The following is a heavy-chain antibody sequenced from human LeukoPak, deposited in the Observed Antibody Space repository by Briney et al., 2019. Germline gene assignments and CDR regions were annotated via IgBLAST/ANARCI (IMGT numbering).Heavy chain of an antibody. V-gene: IGHV5-51*01. CDR3: ARLSRDSSGSRFDY. D-gene: IGHD3-22*01. CDR2: IYPGDSDT. CDR1: GYSFTSYW. J-gene: IGHJ4*02. Sequence: GESLKISCKGSGYSFTSYWIGWVRQMPGKGPEWMGIIYPGDSDTIYSPSFQGQVTISAAKSISTAYLQWSSLKASDTAMYYCARLSRDSSGSRFDYWGQGTLVTVSS.